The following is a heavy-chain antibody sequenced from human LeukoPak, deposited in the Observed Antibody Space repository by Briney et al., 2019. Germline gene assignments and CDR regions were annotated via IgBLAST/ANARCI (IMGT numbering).Heavy chain of an antibody. D-gene: IGHD2-2*01. CDR1: GGSFSGYY. Sequence: SETLSLTCAVYGGSFSGYYWSWIRQPPGKGLEWIGEINHSGSTNYNPSLKSRVTISVDMSKNQFSLKLSSVTAADTAVYYCAREVVPAWFDPWGQGTLVTVSS. J-gene: IGHJ5*02. CDR2: INHSGST. V-gene: IGHV4-34*01. CDR3: AREVVPAWFDP.